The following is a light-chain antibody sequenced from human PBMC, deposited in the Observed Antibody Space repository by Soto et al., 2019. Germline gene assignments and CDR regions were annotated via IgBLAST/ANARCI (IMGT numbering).Light chain of an antibody. CDR2: DAS. CDR1: QNINNY. Sequence: DIQMTQSPSSLSASVGDRVTITCQASQNINNYLNWYQQKPGRAPKLLIYDASNLEAGVPSRFSGSGSGTDFTLTISSLQPEDFATYYRQQSYSTPITFGQGTRLEIK. V-gene: IGKV1-39*01. CDR3: QQSYSTPIT. J-gene: IGKJ5*01.